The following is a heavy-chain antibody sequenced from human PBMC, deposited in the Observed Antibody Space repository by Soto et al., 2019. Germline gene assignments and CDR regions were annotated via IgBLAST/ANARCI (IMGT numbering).Heavy chain of an antibody. CDR2: ISYDGSNK. J-gene: IGHJ5*02. CDR1: GFTFSSYA. V-gene: IGHV3-30-3*01. CDR3: ARDMIVGDCSGGSCYNWFDP. Sequence: GGSLRLSCAASGFTFSSYAIHWVRQAPGKGLEWVAVISYDGSNKYYADSVKGRFTISRDNSKNTLYLQMNSLRAEDTAVYYCARDMIVGDCSGGSCYNWFDPWGQGTLVTVSS. D-gene: IGHD2-15*01.